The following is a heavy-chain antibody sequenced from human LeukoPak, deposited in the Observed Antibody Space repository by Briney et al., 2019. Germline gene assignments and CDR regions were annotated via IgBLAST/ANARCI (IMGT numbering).Heavy chain of an antibody. CDR3: ARVAEGITMIVVVTDAFDI. V-gene: IGHV4-34*01. Sequence: SETLSLTCAVYGGSFSGYYWSWIRQPPGKGLEWIGEINHSGSTNYNPSLKSRVTISVDTSKNQFSLKLSSVTAADTAVYYCARVAEGITMIVVVTDAFDIWGQGTMVTVSS. CDR2: INHSGST. J-gene: IGHJ3*02. D-gene: IGHD3-22*01. CDR1: GGSFSGYY.